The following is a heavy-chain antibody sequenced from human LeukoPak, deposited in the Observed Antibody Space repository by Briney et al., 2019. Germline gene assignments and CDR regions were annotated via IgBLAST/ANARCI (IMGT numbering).Heavy chain of an antibody. J-gene: IGHJ6*03. CDR2: ISSSGSTI. D-gene: IGHD3-3*01. CDR1: GFTFSSYE. CDR3: ARGGLTIFGVVNYMDV. V-gene: IGHV3-48*03. Sequence: GGSLRLSCAASGFTFSSYEMNWVRQAPGKGLEWVSYISSSGSTIYYADSVEGRFTISRDNAKNSLYLQMNSLRAEDTALYYCARGGLTIFGVVNYMDVWGKGTTVTVSS.